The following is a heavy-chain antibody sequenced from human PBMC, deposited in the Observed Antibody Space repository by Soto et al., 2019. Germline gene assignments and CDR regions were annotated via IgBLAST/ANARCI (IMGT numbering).Heavy chain of an antibody. J-gene: IGHJ4*02. CDR3: AKVSRRGSAIDFDY. V-gene: IGHV1-8*01. CDR2: MNPTSGDT. CDR1: GYTFSSYD. D-gene: IGHD3-10*01. Sequence: QVQLVQSGAEVKKPGASVKVSCKASGYTFSSYDINWVRQATGQGLEWMGWMNPTSGDTGYAQKFQGRGTMTRNTXXTTAYMELYGLRSEDTAVYYCAKVSRRGSAIDFDYWGQGTLVTVSP.